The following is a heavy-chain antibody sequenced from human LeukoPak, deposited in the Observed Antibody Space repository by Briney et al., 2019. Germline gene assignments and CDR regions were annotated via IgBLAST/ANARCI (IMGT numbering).Heavy chain of an antibody. CDR2: ISSSSSYI. J-gene: IGHJ4*02. V-gene: IGHV3-21*01. CDR3: ARVGYYYDSSGHDY. CDR1: GFTFSSYS. Sequence: GGSLRLSCVASGFTFSSYSMNWVRQAPGKGLEWVSSISSSSSYIYYADSVKGRFTISRDNAKNSLYLQMNSLRAEDTAVYYCARVGYYYDSSGHDYWGQGTLVTVSS. D-gene: IGHD3-22*01.